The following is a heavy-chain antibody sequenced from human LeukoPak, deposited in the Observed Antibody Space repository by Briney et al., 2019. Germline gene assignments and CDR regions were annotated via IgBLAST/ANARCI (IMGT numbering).Heavy chain of an antibody. J-gene: IGHJ4*02. CDR2: IYTSGST. D-gene: IGHD5-18*01. CDR3: ARDEGGYNY. CDR1: GGSISSSSYF. Sequence: SETLSLTCTVSGGSISSSSYFWGWIRQPAVKGLEWIGRIYTSGSTNYNPSLKSRVTISVDTSKNQFSLKLSSVTAADTAVYYCARDEGGYNYWGQGTLVTVSS. V-gene: IGHV4-61*02.